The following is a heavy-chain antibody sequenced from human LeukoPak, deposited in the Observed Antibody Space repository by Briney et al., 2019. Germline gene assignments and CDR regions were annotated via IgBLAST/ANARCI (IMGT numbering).Heavy chain of an antibody. J-gene: IGHJ4*02. CDR1: GGSISSSNW. V-gene: IGHV4-4*02. Sequence: SETLSLTCAVSGGSISSSNWWNWVRQPPGKGLEWIGEIYHSGSTNYNPSLKSRVTISVDKSKNQFSLKLSSVTAADTAVYYCARVSGAYSSSWYTSDYWGQGTLVTVSS. D-gene: IGHD6-13*01. CDR2: IYHSGST. CDR3: ARVSGAYSSSWYTSDY.